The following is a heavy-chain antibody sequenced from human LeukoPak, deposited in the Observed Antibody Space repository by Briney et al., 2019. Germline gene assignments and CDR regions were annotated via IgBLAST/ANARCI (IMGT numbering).Heavy chain of an antibody. J-gene: IGHJ4*02. V-gene: IGHV3-30-3*02. Sequence: GGSLRLSCAASGFDFSTYSMYWVRQAPGKGLEWVAVTSHDGSNKYYADSVKGRFTISRDNSKNTLYLQMNSLRAEDTAIYYCAKRPIFGELLYYFDYWGQGTLVTVSS. CDR3: AKRPIFGELLYYFDY. D-gene: IGHD3-10*01. CDR2: TSHDGSNK. CDR1: GFDFSTYS.